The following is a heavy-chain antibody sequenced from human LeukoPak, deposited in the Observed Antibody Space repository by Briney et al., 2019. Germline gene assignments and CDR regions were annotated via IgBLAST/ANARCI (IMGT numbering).Heavy chain of an antibody. CDR3: ARGSGDYRDTNYYGMDV. V-gene: IGHV3-72*01. D-gene: IGHD3-3*01. J-gene: IGHJ6*02. CDR2: SRGRGHSFTT. CDR1: GFIFSDYY. Sequence: GGSLRLSCASSGFIFSDYYMDWVRQAPGKGLEWVGRSRGRGHSFTTEYAASAKGRFTISRDNSQSALFLQMNSLQTEDTAVYYCARGSGDYRDTNYYGMDVWGLGTTVSVSS.